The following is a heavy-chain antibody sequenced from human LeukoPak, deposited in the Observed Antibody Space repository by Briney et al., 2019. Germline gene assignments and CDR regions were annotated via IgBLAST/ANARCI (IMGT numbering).Heavy chain of an antibody. V-gene: IGHV1-46*01. CDR2: INPSGSNT. CDR3: AREESGGYFHY. J-gene: IGHJ4*02. Sequence: ASVKVSCMASGFTFTNYYMHWVRQAPGQGLEWMGLINPSGSNTNYAQKFRGRVTMTRDTSATTVYMELSSLRSEDTAVYYCAREESGGYFHYGGQGTLVTVSS. D-gene: IGHD2-8*02. CDR1: GFTFTNYY.